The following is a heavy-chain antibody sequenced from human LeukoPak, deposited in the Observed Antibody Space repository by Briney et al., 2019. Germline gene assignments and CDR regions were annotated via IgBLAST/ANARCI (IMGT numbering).Heavy chain of an antibody. CDR2: INPNSGGT. CDR1: GYTFTGYY. CDR3: ARPNSGSYSH. D-gene: IGHD1-26*01. Sequence: GASVKVSCKASGYTFTGYYMHWVRQAPGQGLEWMGWINPNSGGTNYAQKFQGRVTITRDTSISTAYMELSRLRSDDTAVYYCARPNSGSYSHWGQGTLVTVSS. V-gene: IGHV1-2*02. J-gene: IGHJ4*02.